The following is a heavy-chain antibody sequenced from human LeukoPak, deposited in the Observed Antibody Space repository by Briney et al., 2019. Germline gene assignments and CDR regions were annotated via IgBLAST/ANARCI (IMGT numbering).Heavy chain of an antibody. D-gene: IGHD3-16*02. V-gene: IGHV4-34*01. CDR2: INHSGST. CDR1: GGSFSGYY. Sequence: SETLSLTCAVYGGSFSGYYWSWIRQPPGKGLEWIGEINHSGSTNYNPSLKSRVTISVDTSKNQFSLKLSSVTAADTAVYYCARHVVYDYVWGSYRRPFDYWGQGTLVTVSS. J-gene: IGHJ4*02. CDR3: ARHVVYDYVWGSYRRPFDY.